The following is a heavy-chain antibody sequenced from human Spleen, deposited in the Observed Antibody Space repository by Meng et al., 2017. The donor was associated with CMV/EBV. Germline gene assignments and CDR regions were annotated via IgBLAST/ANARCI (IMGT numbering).Heavy chain of an antibody. V-gene: IGHV3-30-3*01. Sequence: GESLKISCAASGFTFNRYTVHWVRQTPGKGLEWVAFISSDGDNRFYADSVKGRFTISRDNAENSLYLQMNTLRAEDTAVYYCARAGIAGAGDYWGQGTLVTVSS. CDR1: GFTFNRYT. CDR2: ISSDGDNR. CDR3: ARAGIAGAGDY. J-gene: IGHJ4*02. D-gene: IGHD6-13*01.